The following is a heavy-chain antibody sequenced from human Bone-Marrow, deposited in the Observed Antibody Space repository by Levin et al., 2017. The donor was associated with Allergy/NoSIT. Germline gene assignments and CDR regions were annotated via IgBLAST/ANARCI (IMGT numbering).Heavy chain of an antibody. CDR2: ISGSSSYS. Sequence: PGGFLRLSCAASGFTFSDHYMIWIRQAPGKGLEWLSYISGSSSYSNSADSVKGRFTISRDNAKNSLYLQMKSLRAEDTAVYYCARGAPPWPNYYYYYMDVWGKGTTVTVSS. V-gene: IGHV3-11*06. J-gene: IGHJ6*03. CDR3: ARGAPPWPNYYYYYMDV. CDR1: GFTFSDHY.